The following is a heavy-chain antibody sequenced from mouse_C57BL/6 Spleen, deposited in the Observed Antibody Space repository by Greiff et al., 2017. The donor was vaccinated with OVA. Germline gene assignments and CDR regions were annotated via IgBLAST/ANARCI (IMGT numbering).Heavy chain of an antibody. CDR1: GYSFTGYY. D-gene: IGHD2-1*01. V-gene: IGHV1-42*01. CDR2: INPSTGGT. J-gene: IGHJ2*01. Sequence: VQLQQSGPELVKPGASVKISCKASGYSFTGYYMNWVKQSPEKSLEWIGEINPSTGGTTYNQKFKAKATLTVDKSSSTAYMQLKSLTSEDSAVYYCARNGNSPFDYWGQGTTLTVSS. CDR3: ARNGNSPFDY.